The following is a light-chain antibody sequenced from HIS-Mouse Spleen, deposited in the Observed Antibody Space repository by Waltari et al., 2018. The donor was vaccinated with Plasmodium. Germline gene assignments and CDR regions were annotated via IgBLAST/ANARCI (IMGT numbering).Light chain of an antibody. Sequence: SYELTQPPSVSVSQAQTARTTCSGDASPTKYAYWYQQKSGPAPVLVIYEDSKRPPRIPERFSGSSSGTMATLTISGAQVEDEADYYCYSTDSSGNHRVFGGGTKLTVL. CDR3: YSTDSSGNHRV. J-gene: IGLJ3*02. V-gene: IGLV3-10*01. CDR1: ASPTKY. CDR2: EDS.